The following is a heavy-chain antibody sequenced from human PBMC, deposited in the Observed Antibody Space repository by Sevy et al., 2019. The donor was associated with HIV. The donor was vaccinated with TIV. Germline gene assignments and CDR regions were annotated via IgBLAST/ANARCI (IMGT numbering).Heavy chain of an antibody. CDR3: ARDLEFYDSGDYGPAFMPDF. CDR1: GFTFSSFG. CDR2: IWFDGSNT. V-gene: IGHV3-33*01. D-gene: IGHD4-17*01. J-gene: IGHJ4*01. Sequence: GGSLRLSCAASGFTFSSFGMHWVRQAPGKGLEWVAVIWFDGSNTSYADSVKGRFTISRDIAKNTLHLQMNSLRAEDTAVYYCARDLEFYDSGDYGPAFMPDFWGHGTLVTVSS.